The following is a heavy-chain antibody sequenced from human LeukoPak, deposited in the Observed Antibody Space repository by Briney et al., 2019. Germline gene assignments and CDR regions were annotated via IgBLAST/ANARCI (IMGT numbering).Heavy chain of an antibody. CDR1: GDSVSSNSAA. Sequence: SQTLSLTCAISGDSVSSNSAAWNWIRQSPSRGLEWLGRTYYRSKWYNDYAVSVKSQITINPDTSKNQFSLQLNSVTPEDTAVYYCARDALPYSNYARGYYWYFDLWGRGTLVTVSS. CDR2: TYYRSKWYN. CDR3: ARDALPYSNYARGYYWYFDL. J-gene: IGHJ2*01. D-gene: IGHD4-11*01. V-gene: IGHV6-1*01.